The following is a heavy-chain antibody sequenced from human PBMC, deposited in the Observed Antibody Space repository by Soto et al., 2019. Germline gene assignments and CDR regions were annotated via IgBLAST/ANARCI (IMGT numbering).Heavy chain of an antibody. CDR2: IHHTGRT. V-gene: IGHV4-4*02. J-gene: IGHJ4*02. CDR3: TRRPTRDTGGGVDH. CDR1: GASLSTDNW. Sequence: QVQLQESGPGVVQPSGTLSLTCAVSGASLSTDNWWTWVRQPPGKGLEWIAEIHHTGRTAYDPSLKSRVTISMDKSSKQIFLRLTSVTAADTADYYCTRRPTRDTGGGVDHWGQGTLVTVSS. D-gene: IGHD2-8*02.